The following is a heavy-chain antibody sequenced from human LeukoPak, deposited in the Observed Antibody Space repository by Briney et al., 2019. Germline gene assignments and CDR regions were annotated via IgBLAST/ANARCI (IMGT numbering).Heavy chain of an antibody. CDR3: VRESVYYDSSGYYNVLDY. J-gene: IGHJ4*02. V-gene: IGHV3-21*01. D-gene: IGHD3-22*01. CDR2: ITSSSDYI. Sequence: PGGSLRLSRAASGFTFSSHSMNWVRQAPGKGLEWVSVITSSSDYIYYADSLKGRFTVSRDNAKNSLYLQVNSLRAEDTAVYYCVRESVYYDSSGYYNVLDYWGQGTLVTVSS. CDR1: GFTFSSHS.